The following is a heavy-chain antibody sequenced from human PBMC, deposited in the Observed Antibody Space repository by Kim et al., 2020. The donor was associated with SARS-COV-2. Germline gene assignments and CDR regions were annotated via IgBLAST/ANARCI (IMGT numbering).Heavy chain of an antibody. J-gene: IGHJ4*02. CDR2: INHSGST. D-gene: IGHD2-2*02. CDR1: GGSFSGYY. V-gene: IGHV4-34*01. CDR3: ARTRCSSTSCYINKPQGRRSAQPIFDY. Sequence: SETLSLTCAVYGGSFSGYYWSWIRQPPGKGLEWIGEINHSGSTNYNPSLKSRVTISVDTSKNQFSLKLSSVTAADTAVYYCARTRCSSTSCYINKPQGRRSAQPIFDYWGQGTLVTVSS.